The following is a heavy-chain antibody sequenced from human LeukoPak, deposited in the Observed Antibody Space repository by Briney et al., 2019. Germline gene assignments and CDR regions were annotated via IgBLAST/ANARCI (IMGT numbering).Heavy chain of an antibody. J-gene: IGHJ4*02. V-gene: IGHV4-34*01. Sequence: SETLSLTCAVYGGSLSGYYWSWIRQPPGKGMEWIGEINHSGSTGHNPSLKSRVTISVDTSKNQFSLKLSSVTAADTAVYYCARGQGRDGYNGILDFWGKGALVTVSS. CDR1: GGSLSGYY. CDR2: INHSGST. D-gene: IGHD5-24*01. CDR3: ARGQGRDGYNGILDF.